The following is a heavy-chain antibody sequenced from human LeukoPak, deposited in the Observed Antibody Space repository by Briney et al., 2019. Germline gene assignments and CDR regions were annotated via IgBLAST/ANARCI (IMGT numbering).Heavy chain of an antibody. CDR3: AREYGDFDY. J-gene: IGHJ4*02. Sequence: GSLRLSCAASGFTFSSYAMSWIRQPAGKGLEWIGRINASGRTNYNPSLKSRVTMSVDTSKNQFSLKVNSVTAADTAVYYCAREYGDFDYWGQGTLVTVSS. D-gene: IGHD4-17*01. V-gene: IGHV4-4*07. CDR1: GFTFSSYA. CDR2: INASGRT.